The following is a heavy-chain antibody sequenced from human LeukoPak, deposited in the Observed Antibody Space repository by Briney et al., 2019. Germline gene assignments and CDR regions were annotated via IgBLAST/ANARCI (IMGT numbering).Heavy chain of an antibody. CDR3: ARILGTKLESGSGFDP. CDR1: GDSVSINSAA. J-gene: IGHJ5*02. Sequence: SQTLSLSFAISGDSVSINSAALNWIRQSPSKGLEWLGRTYYRSKWYNDYAVAVKSRITINPDTSKNQFSLQLNSVTPEDTAVYYCARILGTKLESGSGFDPWGQGTLVTVSS. D-gene: IGHD1-1*01. CDR2: TYYRSKWYN. V-gene: IGHV6-1*01.